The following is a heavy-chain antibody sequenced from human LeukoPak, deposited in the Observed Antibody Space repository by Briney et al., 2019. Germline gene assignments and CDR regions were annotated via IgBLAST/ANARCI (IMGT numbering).Heavy chain of an antibody. J-gene: IGHJ5*02. CDR3: ARDRWERHDWFDP. V-gene: IGHV3-74*01. D-gene: IGHD1-26*01. CDR1: GFTFSSYW. CDR2: INSDGSST. Sequence: PGGSLRLSCAASGFTFSSYWMHWVRQAPGKGLVRVSRINSDGSSTSYADSVKGRFTISRDNAKNTLYLQMNSLRAEDTAVYYCARDRWERHDWFDPWGQGTLVTVSS.